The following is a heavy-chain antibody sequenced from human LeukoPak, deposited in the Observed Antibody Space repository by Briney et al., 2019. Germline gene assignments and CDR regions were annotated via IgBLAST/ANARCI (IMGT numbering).Heavy chain of an antibody. CDR1: GFTFSFYA. CDR3: TRTPDGVDY. V-gene: IGHV3-23*01. J-gene: IGHJ4*02. CDR2: ITSSGNTT. Sequence: GGSLRLSCAASGFTFSFYAMSWVRQAPGKGLEWVAGITSSGNTTYYADPVKGRFTISRDNARNSLYLQMNSLRAEDTAVYYCTRTPDGVDYWGQGTLVTVSS. D-gene: IGHD1-14*01.